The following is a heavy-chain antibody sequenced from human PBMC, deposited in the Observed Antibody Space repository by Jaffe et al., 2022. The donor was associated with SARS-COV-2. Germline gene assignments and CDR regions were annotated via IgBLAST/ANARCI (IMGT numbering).Heavy chain of an antibody. V-gene: IGHV1-46*04. CDR2: INPRGGIT. D-gene: IGHD2-8*02. J-gene: IGHJ4*02. CDR1: GYTFSNYY. Sequence: QVQLVQSGAEVKNPGASVKVSCQASGYTFSNYYIHWVRQAPGQGLEWMGIINPRGGITSYAQNLQGRVTVTSDTSTSTSYMELSSLRSEDTAVYYCARDLVDYWGQGTLVTVSS. CDR3: ARDLVDY.